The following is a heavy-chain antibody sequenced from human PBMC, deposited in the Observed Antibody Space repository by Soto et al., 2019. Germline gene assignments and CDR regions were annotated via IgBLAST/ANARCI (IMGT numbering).Heavy chain of an antibody. D-gene: IGHD3-22*01. CDR2: IYYLGNT. J-gene: IGHJ4*02. Sequence: PSETLSLTCTVSGGSISSTSSYWAWIRQPPGKGLEWVGGIYYLGNTYYNPSLGSRVTISVDTSKNQFSLKLSSVTAADTAFFFFAGLYPYDSSVYHLDYWSQGTLVTVSS. CDR3: AGLYPYDSSVYHLDY. V-gene: IGHV4-39*01. CDR1: GGSISSTSSY.